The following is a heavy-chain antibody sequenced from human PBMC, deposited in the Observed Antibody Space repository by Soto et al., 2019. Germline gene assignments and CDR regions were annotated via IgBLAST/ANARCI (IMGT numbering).Heavy chain of an antibody. J-gene: IGHJ4*02. D-gene: IGHD2-21*02. V-gene: IGHV3-7*01. CDR3: ARAGYCGPGCYYYFDY. CDR2: IKPDGSVT. CDR1: GFTFSSYG. Sequence: EVQLVESGGVLVQPGGSLRLSCAASGFTFSSYGMNWVRQAPGKGLEWVAYIKPDGSVTYYVDSVKGRFTISRDNAKNSLYLQMNSLRVEDTSVYYCARAGYCGPGCYYYFDYWGQGTLVTVSS.